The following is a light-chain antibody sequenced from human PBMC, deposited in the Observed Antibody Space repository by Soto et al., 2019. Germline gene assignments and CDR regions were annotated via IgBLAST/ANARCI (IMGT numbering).Light chain of an antibody. J-gene: IGKJ1*01. V-gene: IGKV1-27*01. Sequence: DIQMTQSPSSLSASVGDRVNITCRATQGISNYLAWYQQKPGKVPKLLIYAASTLQSGVPSRFSGSGSGTDFTLTISSLQPEDVATYYCQKYDSALGTFGQGTKVEIK. CDR1: QGISNY. CDR2: AAS. CDR3: QKYDSALGT.